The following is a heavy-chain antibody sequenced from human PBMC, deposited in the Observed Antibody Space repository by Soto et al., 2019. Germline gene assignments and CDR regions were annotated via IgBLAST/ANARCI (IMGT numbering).Heavy chain of an antibody. CDR1: GYTFTGYY. D-gene: IGHD2-15*01. V-gene: IGHV1-2*04. Sequence: ASVKVSCKASGYTFTGYYLHWVRQAPGQGLEWMGWINPNSGGTNYAQKFQGWVTMTRDTSISTAYMELSRLRSDDTAVYYCARGPIVVVVAATPNWFDPWGQGTLVTVSS. CDR2: INPNSGGT. CDR3: ARGPIVVVVAATPNWFDP. J-gene: IGHJ5*02.